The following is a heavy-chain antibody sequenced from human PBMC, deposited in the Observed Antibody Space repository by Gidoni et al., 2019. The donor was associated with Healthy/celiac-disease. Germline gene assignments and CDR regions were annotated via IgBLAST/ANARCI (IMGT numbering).Heavy chain of an antibody. CDR3: ARGYCSSTSCLYNWFDP. V-gene: IGHV4-30-2*01. D-gene: IGHD2-2*01. Sequence: EWIGYIYHSGSTYYNPSLKSRVTISVDRSKNQFSLKLSSVTAADTAVYYCARGYCSSTSCLYNWFDPWGQGTLVTVSS. CDR2: IYHSGST. J-gene: IGHJ5*02.